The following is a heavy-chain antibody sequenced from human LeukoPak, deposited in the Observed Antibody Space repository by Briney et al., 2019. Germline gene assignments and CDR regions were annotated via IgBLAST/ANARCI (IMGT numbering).Heavy chain of an antibody. CDR1: GFTFSSYA. V-gene: IGHV3-30-3*01. D-gene: IGHD2-15*01. CDR2: ISYDGSNK. J-gene: IGHJ4*02. Sequence: GGSLLLSCAASGFTFSSYAMHWVRPAPGKGLEWVAVISYDGSNKYYADSVKGRFTISRDNSKNTLYLQMNSLRAEDTAVYYCARVVLSQADYWGQGTLVTVSS. CDR3: ARVVLSQADY.